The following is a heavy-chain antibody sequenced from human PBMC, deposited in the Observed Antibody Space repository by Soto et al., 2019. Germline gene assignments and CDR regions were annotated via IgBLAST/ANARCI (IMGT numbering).Heavy chain of an antibody. CDR3: VSSLAASGLNWLAF. J-gene: IGHJ5*01. CDR2: IFANGHT. D-gene: IGHD6-13*01. Sequence: PSETLSLTCIVSGGSISEKYWNWVRQPPGKGLEWIGLIFANGHTDYNPSLKSRVTMSVDASKNQFSLRLTSMTAADTAVYYCVSSLAASGLNWLAFWGRGSLVIVSS. CDR1: GGSISEKY. V-gene: IGHV4-4*07.